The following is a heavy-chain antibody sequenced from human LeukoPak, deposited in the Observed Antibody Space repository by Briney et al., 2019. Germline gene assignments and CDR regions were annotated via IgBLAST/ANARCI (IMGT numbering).Heavy chain of an antibody. Sequence: GGSLRLSCRTSGFTFSAYAMTWVRQAPGKGLEWVSGISGSGGSTYYSGSVKGRFTISRDNSKNTLFLQMNSLRAEDTALYFCAKGKSGDSSDYYPDYWGQGTLVIVSS. D-gene: IGHD3-22*01. CDR3: AKGKSGDSSDYYPDY. CDR2: ISGSGGST. V-gene: IGHV3-23*01. J-gene: IGHJ4*02. CDR1: GFTFSAYA.